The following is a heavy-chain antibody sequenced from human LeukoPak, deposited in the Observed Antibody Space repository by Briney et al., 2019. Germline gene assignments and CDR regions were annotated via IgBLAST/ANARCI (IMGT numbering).Heavy chain of an antibody. Sequence: GGSLRLSCAASGFTFSSYGMHWVRQAPGKGLEWVAFIQYDGSNIYYADSVRGRFTISRDNAKNSLYLQMNSLRVEDTALYYCTRDLAPFIASKSGDAFDVWGQGTLVTVSS. J-gene: IGHJ3*01. V-gene: IGHV3-30*02. D-gene: IGHD2-15*01. CDR3: TRDLAPFIASKSGDAFDV. CDR1: GFTFSSYG. CDR2: IQYDGSNI.